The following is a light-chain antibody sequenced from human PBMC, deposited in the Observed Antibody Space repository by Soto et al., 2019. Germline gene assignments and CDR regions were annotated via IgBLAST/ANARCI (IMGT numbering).Light chain of an antibody. CDR2: EVN. CDR1: SSDVGNYNY. CDR3: TLYAAGKNVV. Sequence: QSALTQPPSASGSPGQSVTISCTGTSSDVGNYNYVSWYQQYPGKAPKLMIYEVNKRPSGVPDRFSGSKSGNTASLTVSGLQAEDEADYYCTLYAAGKNVVFGGGTQLTVL. J-gene: IGLJ2*01. V-gene: IGLV2-8*01.